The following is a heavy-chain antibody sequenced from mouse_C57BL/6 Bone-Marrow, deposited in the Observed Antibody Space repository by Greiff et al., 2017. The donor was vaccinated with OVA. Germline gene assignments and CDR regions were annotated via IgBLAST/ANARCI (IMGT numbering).Heavy chain of an antibody. CDR3: ARRDDGYPFAY. CDR2: INPSRGYT. D-gene: IGHD2-3*01. CDR1: GYTFTSYT. Sequence: QVQLQQSGAELARPGASVKMSCKASGYTFTSYTMHWVQQRPGQGLQWIGYINPSRGYTKYNQKFKDKATLTADKSSSTAYMQLSSLTSEDSAVYYCARRDDGYPFAYWGQGTLVTVSA. V-gene: IGHV1-4*01. J-gene: IGHJ3*01.